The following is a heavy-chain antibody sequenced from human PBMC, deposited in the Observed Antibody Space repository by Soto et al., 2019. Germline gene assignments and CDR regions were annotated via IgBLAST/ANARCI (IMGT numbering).Heavy chain of an antibody. CDR3: ARAVRGGVVISYYYMDV. Sequence: SETLSLTCTVSGGSISGYYWSWIRQPPGKGLEWIGYIYYSGSTNYNPSLKSRVTISVDTSKNQFSLKLSSVTAADTAVYYCARAVRGGVVISYYYMDVWGKGTTVTVSS. CDR1: GGSISGYY. J-gene: IGHJ6*03. CDR2: IYYSGST. D-gene: IGHD3-3*01. V-gene: IGHV4-59*01.